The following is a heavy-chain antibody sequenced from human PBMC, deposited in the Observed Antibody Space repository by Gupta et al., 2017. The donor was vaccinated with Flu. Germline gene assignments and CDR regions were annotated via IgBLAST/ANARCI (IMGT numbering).Heavy chain of an antibody. Sequence: WVSAISGSGGSTYYADSVKGRFTISRDNSKNTLYLQMNSLRAEDTAVYYCAKHPPLGYCSSTSCYYYYYMDVWGKGTTVTVSS. CDR2: ISGSGGST. D-gene: IGHD2-2*01. CDR3: AKHPPLGYCSSTSCYYYYYMDV. J-gene: IGHJ6*03. V-gene: IGHV3-23*01.